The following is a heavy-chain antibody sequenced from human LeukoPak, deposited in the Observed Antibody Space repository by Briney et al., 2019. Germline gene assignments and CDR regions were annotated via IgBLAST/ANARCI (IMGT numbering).Heavy chain of an antibody. CDR1: GGSFIGSH. D-gene: IGHD4-23*01. V-gene: IGHV4-34*01. J-gene: IGHJ4*02. Sequence: PSETLSLTCAVSGGSFIGSHWNWIRQPPGKGLEWIGEIYHSGNTNYNPSLKSRVTISVDTSKNQFSLKLRSVTAADTAVYYCARDPTTVVTLPYYFDDWGQGTLVTVSS. CDR2: IYHSGNT. CDR3: ARDPTTVVTLPYYFDD.